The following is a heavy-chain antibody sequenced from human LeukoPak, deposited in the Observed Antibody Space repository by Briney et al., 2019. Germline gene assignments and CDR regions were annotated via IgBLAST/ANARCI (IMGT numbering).Heavy chain of an antibody. Sequence: PSETLSLTCTVSGGSISSSSYYWGWIRQPPGKGLEWIGYIYYSGSTNYNPSLKSRVTISVDTSKNQFSLKLSSVTAADTAVYYCARVNDYGDYSLGYWGQGTLVTVSS. D-gene: IGHD4-17*01. J-gene: IGHJ4*02. CDR1: GGSISSSSYY. V-gene: IGHV4-61*05. CDR2: IYYSGST. CDR3: ARVNDYGDYSLGY.